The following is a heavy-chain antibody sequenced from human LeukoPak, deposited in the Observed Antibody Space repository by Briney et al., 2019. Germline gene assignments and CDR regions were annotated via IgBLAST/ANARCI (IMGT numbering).Heavy chain of an antibody. V-gene: IGHV3-21*01. CDR3: ARPDLRAFDI. J-gene: IGHJ3*02. Sequence: GGSRRLSCGASGFTFSSYSMNWVRQAPGKGLEWVSSISSSSSYIYYADPVKGRFTISRDNAKNSLYLQMNSLRAEDTAVYYCARPDLRAFDIWGQGTMVTVSS. CDR1: GFTFSSYS. CDR2: ISSSSSYI.